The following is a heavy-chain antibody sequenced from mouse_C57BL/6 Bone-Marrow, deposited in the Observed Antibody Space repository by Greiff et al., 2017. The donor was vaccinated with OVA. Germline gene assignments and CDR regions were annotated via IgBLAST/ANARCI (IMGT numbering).Heavy chain of an antibody. Sequence: VQLQQSGAELVRPGASVKLSCTASGFNIKDDYMHWVKQRPEQGLEWIGWIDPENGDTEYASKFQGKATITADTSSNTAYLQLSSLTSEDTAVYYGTTEELRRGYYYAMDYWGQGTSVTVSS. CDR2: IDPENGDT. V-gene: IGHV14-4*01. D-gene: IGHD2-4*01. CDR3: TTEELRRGYYYAMDY. J-gene: IGHJ4*01. CDR1: GFNIKDDY.